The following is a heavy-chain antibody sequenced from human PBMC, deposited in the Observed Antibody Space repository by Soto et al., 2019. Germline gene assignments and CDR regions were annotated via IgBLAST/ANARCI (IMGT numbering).Heavy chain of an antibody. CDR2: ISSDGSNK. CDR1: GFTVSSYA. V-gene: IGHV3-30-3*01. CDR3: AREPLSTTTTYDGLDV. J-gene: IGHJ6*02. D-gene: IGHD1-1*01. Sequence: QVQLVESGGGVVQPGRSLRLSCAASGFTVSSYAIHWVRQAPGKGLEWVADISSDGSNKYYADSVKGRFTISRDNSKNTLYLQMNSLRAEDTAVYYCAREPLSTTTTYDGLDVWGQGTTVTVSS.